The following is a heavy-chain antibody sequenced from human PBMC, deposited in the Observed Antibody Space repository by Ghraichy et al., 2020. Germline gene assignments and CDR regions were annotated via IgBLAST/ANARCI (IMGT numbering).Heavy chain of an antibody. CDR3: ARGLELDNWFDA. CDR1: GFTFHTFA. Sequence: GGSLRLSCAESGFTFHTFALNWVRHSPGKGLQLVSSFSGRGTTKYYADSVKGRFTISRDNSRNMASVQMNNLRPEDTAIYYCARGLELDNWFDAWGRGTLVTVSS. D-gene: IGHD1-7*01. CDR2: FSGRGTTK. J-gene: IGHJ5*02. V-gene: IGHV3-23*01.